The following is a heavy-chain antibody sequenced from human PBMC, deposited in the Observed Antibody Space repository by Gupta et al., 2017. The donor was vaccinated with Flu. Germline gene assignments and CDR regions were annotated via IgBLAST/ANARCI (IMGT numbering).Heavy chain of an antibody. CDR3: ARAGVSSWHSPYYFDF. V-gene: IGHV1-2*02. CDR1: GYTFTGSY. J-gene: IGHJ4*02. CDR2: INPQSGGS. Sequence: QVQLVQSGAEVKKPGASVKVCCKASGYTFTGSYVHWVRQAPGQGLQWMGWINPQSGGSNSAQKFQGRVTMMRDTSISTAYMELSSLTSDDTAVYYCARAGVSSWHSPYYFDFWGQGTLVSVSS. D-gene: IGHD6-19*01.